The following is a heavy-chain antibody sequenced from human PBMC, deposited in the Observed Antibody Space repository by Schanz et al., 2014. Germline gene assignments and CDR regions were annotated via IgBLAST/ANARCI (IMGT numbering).Heavy chain of an antibody. CDR1: GFSFGNYG. Sequence: EVQLLESGGGLVQPGGSLRLSCEASGFSFGNYGMSWVRQAPGKGLEWVSGFDAHDGRAYYADSAKGRFTISRDNSKNTVHLQMNSLRAEDTAVYCYAKQHIVRGVIYLNWFDSWGQGTLVTVSS. D-gene: IGHD3-10*01. CDR2: FDAHDGRA. J-gene: IGHJ5*01. V-gene: IGHV3-23*01. CDR3: AKQHIVRGVIYLNWFDS.